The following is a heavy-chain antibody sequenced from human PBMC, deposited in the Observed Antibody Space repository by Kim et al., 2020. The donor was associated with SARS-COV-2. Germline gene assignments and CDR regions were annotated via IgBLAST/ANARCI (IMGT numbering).Heavy chain of an antibody. CDR1: GFTFNNNA. CDR2: ISYDGSIK. CDR3: AKRSAYFWFGKGLSTF. J-gene: IGHJ3*01. D-gene: IGHD3-10*01. V-gene: IGHV3-30*18. Sequence: GGSLRLSCGASGFTFNNNAMNWVRQAPGKGLEWVAVISYDGSIKYYEASVKGHFTSSHDWSNNTLHLNMSSQTHETTALYYCAKRSAYFWFGKGLSTF.